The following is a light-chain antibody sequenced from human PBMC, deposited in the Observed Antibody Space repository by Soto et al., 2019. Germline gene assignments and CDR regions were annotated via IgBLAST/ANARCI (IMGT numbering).Light chain of an antibody. CDR1: SSNIGSNT. Sequence: QLVLTQPPSASGTPGQRVTMSCSGSSSNIGSNTVNWYQQLPGTAPKLLIYSNNQRPSGVPDRFSGSKSGTSASLAISGLQSEDEADYYCAAWDDSLNGFYVFGTGTKVTVL. V-gene: IGLV1-44*01. CDR3: AAWDDSLNGFYV. J-gene: IGLJ1*01. CDR2: SNN.